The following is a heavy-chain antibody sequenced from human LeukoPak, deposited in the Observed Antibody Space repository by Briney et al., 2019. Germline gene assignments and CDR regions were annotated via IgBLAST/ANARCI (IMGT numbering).Heavy chain of an antibody. CDR1: GGSIGSYY. CDR2: IYYSGST. J-gene: IGHJ6*02. Sequence: PSETLSLTCTVSGGSIGSYYWSWIRQPPGKGLEWIGDIYYSGSTNYNPSLESRVIISIDTSKNQFFFDLSAVTAADTAVHYCTRGHNGVDVWGHGTAVTVSS. V-gene: IGHV4-59*08. CDR3: TRGHNGVDV.